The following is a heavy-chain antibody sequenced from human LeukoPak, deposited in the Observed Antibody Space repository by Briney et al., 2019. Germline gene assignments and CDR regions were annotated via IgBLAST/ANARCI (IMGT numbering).Heavy chain of an antibody. CDR1: GGTFSSYA. Sequence: SVKVSCKASGGTFSSYAISWVRQAPGQGLEWMGGIIPIFGTANYAQKFQGRVTITADESTSTAYMELSSLRSEDTAVYYCARGQNDFWRLGPIYYYYMDVWGKGTTVPVSS. CDR3: ARGQNDFWRLGPIYYYYMDV. J-gene: IGHJ6*03. CDR2: IIPIFGTA. V-gene: IGHV1-69*13. D-gene: IGHD3-3*01.